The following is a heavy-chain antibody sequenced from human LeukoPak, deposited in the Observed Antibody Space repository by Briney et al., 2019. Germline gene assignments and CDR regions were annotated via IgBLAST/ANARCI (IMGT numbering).Heavy chain of an antibody. Sequence: PGGSLRLSCAASGFSFSNYGVRWVRQAPGKGLDWVAAIWPDGRNQDYADSVRGRFTISRDNSKNILYLQMNSLGAEDTALYYCAKDCGGDCHVYCWGQGTLVTVSS. J-gene: IGHJ4*02. D-gene: IGHD2-21*02. CDR3: AKDCGGDCHVYC. CDR2: IWPDGRNQ. CDR1: GFSFSNYG. V-gene: IGHV3-30*02.